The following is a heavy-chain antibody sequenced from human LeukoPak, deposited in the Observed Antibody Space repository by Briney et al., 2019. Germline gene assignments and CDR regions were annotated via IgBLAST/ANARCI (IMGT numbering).Heavy chain of an antibody. CDR2: IYYSGST. D-gene: IGHD5-12*01. CDR1: GGSISSYY. J-gene: IGHJ4*02. Sequence: SETLSLTCTVSGGSISSYYWSRIRQPPGKGLEWIGYIYYSGSTNYNPSLKSRVTISVDTSKNQFSLKLSSVTAADTAVYYCARGIGVYSVDIVATSNFDYWGQGTLVTVSS. CDR3: ARGIGVYSVDIVATSNFDY. V-gene: IGHV4-59*01.